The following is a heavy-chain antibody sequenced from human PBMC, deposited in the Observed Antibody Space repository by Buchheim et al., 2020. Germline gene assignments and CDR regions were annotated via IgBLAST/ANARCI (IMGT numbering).Heavy chain of an antibody. CDR2: IWHDGSNK. V-gene: IGHV3-33*06. CDR1: GFPFTTYG. J-gene: IGHJ4*02. CDR3: ANNRGNNNQDY. D-gene: IGHD1-14*01. Sequence: QVQMVESGGGVVQPGRSLRLACVASGFPFTTYGMHWVRQAPGQGLEWVAEIWHDGSNKYYADSVQGRFIISRDNSKNTMYLQMNSLGVEDTAVYYCANNRGNNNQDYWGQGTL.